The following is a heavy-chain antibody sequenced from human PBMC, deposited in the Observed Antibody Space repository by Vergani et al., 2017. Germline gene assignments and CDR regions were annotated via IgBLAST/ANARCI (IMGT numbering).Heavy chain of an antibody. D-gene: IGHD6-6*01. CDR3: ARQKSEDSSSSPERWFDP. Sequence: QVQLVQSGAEVKKPGSSVKVSCKASGGTFSSYAISWVRQAPGQGLEWMGGIIPIFGTANYAQKFQGRVTLTADESTSTAYMELSSRRSEDTAGDYCARQKSEDSSSSPERWFDPWGQGTLVTVSS. CDR2: IIPIFGTA. CDR1: GGTFSSYA. J-gene: IGHJ5*02. V-gene: IGHV1-69*01.